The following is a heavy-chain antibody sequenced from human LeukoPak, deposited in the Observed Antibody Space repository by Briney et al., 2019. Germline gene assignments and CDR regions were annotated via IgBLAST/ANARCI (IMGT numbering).Heavy chain of an antibody. Sequence: GGSLRLSCADSGFTFSSYAMSWVRQAPGKGLEWVSAISGSGGSTYYADSVKGRFTISRDNSKNTLYLQMNSLRAEDTAVYYCAIGGVRWQLGPDYWGQGTLVTVSS. D-gene: IGHD6-6*01. CDR2: ISGSGGST. CDR3: AIGGVRWQLGPDY. J-gene: IGHJ4*02. V-gene: IGHV3-23*01. CDR1: GFTFSSYA.